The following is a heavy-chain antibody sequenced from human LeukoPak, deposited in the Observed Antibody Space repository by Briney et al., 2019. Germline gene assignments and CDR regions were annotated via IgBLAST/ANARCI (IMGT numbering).Heavy chain of an antibody. J-gene: IGHJ6*02. V-gene: IGHV3-11*01. CDR1: GFXFSNYY. CDR2: VSTSGITL. Sequence: LRLSXSASGFXFSNYYMSWIRQAPGKGLEWVSYVSTSGITLYYADSVKGRFIISRDNAKNSLFLQMNSLRAEDTAVYYCARGDYDKYGMDVWGQGTTVTVSS. CDR3: ARGDYDKYGMDV. D-gene: IGHD3-16*01.